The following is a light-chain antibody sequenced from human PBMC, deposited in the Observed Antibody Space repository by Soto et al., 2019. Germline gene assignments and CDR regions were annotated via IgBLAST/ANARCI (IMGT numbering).Light chain of an antibody. Sequence: DIQMTQSPSSLSASVGDRVTNTCQASQDISNYLNWYQQKPGKAPKLLIYDASNLETGVPSRFSGSGSGTDVTCTISSLQPEDIATYYCQQYDNLRYTFGQGTKLEIK. CDR1: QDISNY. V-gene: IGKV1-33*01. J-gene: IGKJ2*01. CDR3: QQYDNLRYT. CDR2: DAS.